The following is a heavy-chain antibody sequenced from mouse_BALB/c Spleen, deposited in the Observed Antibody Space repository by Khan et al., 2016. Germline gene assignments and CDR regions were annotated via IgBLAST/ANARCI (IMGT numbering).Heavy chain of an antibody. CDR3: ARIRDAYAMDY. V-gene: IGHV2-4-1*01. D-gene: IGHD3-3*01. CDR1: GFSLTSYG. J-gene: IGHJ4*01. CDR2: IWSGGST. Sequence: QVQLKESGPGLVQPSQSLSITCTVSGFSLTSYGVHWVRQSPGKGLEWLGVIWSGGSTDYNAAFISRLSISKDNSKSQVFFKMNSLQADDTAIYYCARIRDAYAMDYWGQGTSVTVSS.